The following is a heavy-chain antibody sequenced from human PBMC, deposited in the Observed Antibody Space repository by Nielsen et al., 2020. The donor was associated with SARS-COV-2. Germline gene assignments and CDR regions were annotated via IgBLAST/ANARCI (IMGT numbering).Heavy chain of an antibody. V-gene: IGHV3-9*01. D-gene: IGHD3-10*01. Sequence: SLKISCAASGFTFDDYAMHWVRQAPGKGLEWVSGISWNSGSIGYADSVKGRFTISRDNAKNSLYLQMNSLRAEDTALYYCAKLWFGEPGSDYWGQGTLVTVSS. CDR2: ISWNSGSI. CDR1: GFTFDDYA. J-gene: IGHJ4*02. CDR3: AKLWFGEPGSDY.